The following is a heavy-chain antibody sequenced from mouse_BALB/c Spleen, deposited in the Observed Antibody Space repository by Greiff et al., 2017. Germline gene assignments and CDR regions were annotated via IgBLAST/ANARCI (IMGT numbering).Heavy chain of an antibody. CDR2: IWAGGST. CDR1: GFSLTSYG. V-gene: IGHV2-9*02. CDR3: ARDYDYDVYAMDY. J-gene: IGHJ4*01. D-gene: IGHD2-4*01. Sequence: VHLVESGPGLVAPSQSLSITCTVSGFSLTSYGVHWVRQPPGKGLEWLGVIWAGGSTNYNSALMSRLSISKDNSKSQVFLKMNSLQTDDTAMYYCARDYDYDVYAMDYWGQGTSVTVSS.